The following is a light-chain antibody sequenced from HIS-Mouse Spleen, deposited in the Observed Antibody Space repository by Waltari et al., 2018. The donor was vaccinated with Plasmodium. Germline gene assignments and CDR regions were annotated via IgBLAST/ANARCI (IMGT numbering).Light chain of an antibody. V-gene: IGKV3-15*01. Sequence: DIVLTQSPATLSVSPGERATLPCRASHSVSSNLAWYQQKPGQAPSLLVYCASTRAIGIPARFSGSGSGTEFTLTISSLQSEDFAVYYCQQYNNWSFPFGPGPKVDIK. CDR2: CAS. CDR3: QQYNNWSFP. CDR1: HSVSSN. J-gene: IGKJ3*01.